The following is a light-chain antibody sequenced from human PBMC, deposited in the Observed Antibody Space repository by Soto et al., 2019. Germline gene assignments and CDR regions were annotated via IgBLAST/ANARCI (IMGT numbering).Light chain of an antibody. V-gene: IGKV3D-20*02. CDR2: DAS. CDR3: LQRSNWPPLLS. J-gene: IGKJ4*01. CDR1: QSVGRNY. Sequence: EIVLTQSPGTLSLSPGESATLSCRASQSVGRNYLAWFQHKPDQAPRLLIYDASNRATGVPDRFSGSGSGTDFTLSVTRLEPEDFAFYYCLQRSNWPPLLSFGGGTKVEIK.